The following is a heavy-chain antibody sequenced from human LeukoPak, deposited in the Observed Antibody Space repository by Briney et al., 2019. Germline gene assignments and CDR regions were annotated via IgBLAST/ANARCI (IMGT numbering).Heavy chain of an antibody. CDR3: ARVRRVPKSYCSSTSCYPNWFDP. D-gene: IGHD2-2*01. CDR1: GYTFTGYY. CDR2: INPNSGGT. V-gene: IGHV1-2*04. Sequence: ASVKVSCKASGYTFTGYYMHWVRQAPGQGLEWMGWINPNSGGTNYAQKFQGWVTMTRDTSISTAYMELSRLRSDDTAVYYCARVRRVPKSYCSSTSCYPNWFDPWGQGTLVTVSS. J-gene: IGHJ5*02.